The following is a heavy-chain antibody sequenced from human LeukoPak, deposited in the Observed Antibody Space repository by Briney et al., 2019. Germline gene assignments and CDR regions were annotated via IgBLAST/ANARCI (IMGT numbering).Heavy chain of an antibody. D-gene: IGHD3-22*01. Sequence: SQTLSLTCTVSGVSISSGGYYWRWIRQHPGKGLEWIGYIYYSGSTYYNPSLKSRVTISVDTSKNQFSLKLSSVTAADTAVYYCARSYYDSSGYYYFAGVHPSYYFDYWGQGTLVTVSS. CDR1: GVSISSGGYY. J-gene: IGHJ4*02. CDR3: ARSYYDSSGYYYFAGVHPSYYFDY. CDR2: IYYSGST. V-gene: IGHV4-31*03.